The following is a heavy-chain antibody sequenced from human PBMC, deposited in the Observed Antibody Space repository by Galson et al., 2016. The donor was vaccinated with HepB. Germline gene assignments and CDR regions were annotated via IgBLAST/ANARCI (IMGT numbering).Heavy chain of an antibody. CDR1: GGSFNGNY. CDR3: ARGSLRGGSWHFDL. Sequence: ETLSLTCAIYGGSFNGNYWTWIRQPPRKGLEWIGEISHSGRTNYNPSLKSRVTISLDTSKKQFSVRLNSVTAADTAVYYCARGSLRGGSWHFDLWGRGTLVTVSS. J-gene: IGHJ2*01. D-gene: IGHD4-17*01. V-gene: IGHV4-34*01. CDR2: ISHSGRT.